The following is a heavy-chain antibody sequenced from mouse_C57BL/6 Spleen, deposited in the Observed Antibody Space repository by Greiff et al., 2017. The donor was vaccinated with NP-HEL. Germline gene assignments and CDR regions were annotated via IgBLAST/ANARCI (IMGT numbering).Heavy chain of an antibody. J-gene: IGHJ3*01. CDR1: GFTFSSYA. D-gene: IGHD1-1*01. V-gene: IGHV5-4*01. CDR3: ARDNYGSSLFAY. CDR2: ISDGGSYT. Sequence: DVMLVESGGGLVKPGGSLKLSCAASGFTFSSYAMSWVRQTPEKRLEWVATISDGGSYTYYPDNVKGRFTISRDNAKNNLYLQMSHLKSEDTAMYYCARDNYGSSLFAYWGQGTLVTVSA.